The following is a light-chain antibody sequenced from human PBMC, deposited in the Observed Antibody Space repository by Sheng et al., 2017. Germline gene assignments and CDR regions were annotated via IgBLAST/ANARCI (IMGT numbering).Light chain of an antibody. CDR3: SSYRSSITWV. V-gene: IGLV2-18*02. CDR1: SSDVGGYNR. CDR2: DVT. Sequence: QSALTQPPSVSGSPGQSVTISCTGTSSDVGGYNRVSWYQQPPGTAPKLLIYDVTSRPSGVPDRFSGSKSGNTASLTISGLQAEDEADYYCSSYRSSITWVFGGGTKLTVL. J-gene: IGLJ3*02.